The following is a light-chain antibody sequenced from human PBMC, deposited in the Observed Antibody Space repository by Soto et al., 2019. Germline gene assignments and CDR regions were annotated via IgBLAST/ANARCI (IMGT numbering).Light chain of an antibody. CDR3: QSYDNSLSGFYV. CDR1: SSNIGAGYD. V-gene: IGLV1-40*01. CDR2: GNN. J-gene: IGLJ1*01. Sequence: QSVLTQPPSVSGAPGQRVTISCTGSSSNIGAGYDVHWYQQLPGTAPKLIISGNNNRASGVPARFSGSKSGTSASLAIIGLQAEDEADYYCQSYDNSLSGFYVFGTGTKVTVL.